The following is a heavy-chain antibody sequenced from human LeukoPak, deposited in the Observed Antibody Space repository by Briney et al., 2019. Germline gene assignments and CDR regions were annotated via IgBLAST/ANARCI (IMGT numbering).Heavy chain of an antibody. CDR1: GFTFSSYA. J-gene: IGHJ4*02. CDR2: ISGSGGST. D-gene: IGHD3-16*01. Sequence: GGSLRLSCAASGFTFSSYAMSWVRQAPGKGLEWVSAISGSGGSTYYADSVKGRFTISRDNSKNTLYLQMNSLRAEDTAVYYCAKAEPMYYDYVWGSLGKFDYWGQGTLVTVSS. CDR3: AKAEPMYYDYVWGSLGKFDY. V-gene: IGHV3-23*01.